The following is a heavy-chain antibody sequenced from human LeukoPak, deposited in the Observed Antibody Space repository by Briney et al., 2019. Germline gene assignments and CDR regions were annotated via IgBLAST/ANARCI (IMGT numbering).Heavy chain of an antibody. CDR3: TRGRAYYDSTGYYY. J-gene: IGHJ4*02. D-gene: IGHD3-22*01. Sequence: PSETLSLTCTVSGGSMTNYYWTWIRQSPGKGLEWIGHTYYSGNTNYNPSLKSRVTISIDTSKNQFPLKLSSVTAADTAAYYCTRGRAYYDSTGYYYWGRGILVTVSS. CDR1: GGSMTNYY. CDR2: TYYSGNT. V-gene: IGHV4-59*01.